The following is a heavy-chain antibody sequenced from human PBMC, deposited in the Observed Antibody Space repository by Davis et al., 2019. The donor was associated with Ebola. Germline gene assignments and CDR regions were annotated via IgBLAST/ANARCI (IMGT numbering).Heavy chain of an antibody. V-gene: IGHV4-34*04. CDR3: ARGGGSDFWSGFEALDV. CDR2: VNHSGNT. J-gene: IGHJ3*01. D-gene: IGHD3-3*01. Sequence: ESLKISCTASGFTFSNAWMSWIRQAPGKGMEWIGEVNHSGNTNHNPSLKSRATISVETSQQISLKLTSVTAADTAVYYCARGGGSDFWSGFEALDVWGQGTMVSVSS. CDR1: GFTFSNAW.